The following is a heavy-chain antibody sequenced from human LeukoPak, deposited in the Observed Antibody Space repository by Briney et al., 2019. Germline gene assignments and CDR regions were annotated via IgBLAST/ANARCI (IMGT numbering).Heavy chain of an antibody. V-gene: IGHV1-2*02. CDR1: VYTFTHYY. D-gene: IGHD1-26*01. CDR3: ARARIVVASFDY. CDR2: INNNSGGT. Sequence: ASVTVSYMRSVYTFTHYYIHGVRQAPGQGQEGMGGINNNSGGTNYAQKFQGRVTMTRDTSIRKAYMELRRLRDDDRAVYYCARARIVVASFDYWGQGTLVSVSS. J-gene: IGHJ4*02.